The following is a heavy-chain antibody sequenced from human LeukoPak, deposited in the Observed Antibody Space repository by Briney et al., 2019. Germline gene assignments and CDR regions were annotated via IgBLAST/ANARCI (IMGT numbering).Heavy chain of an antibody. Sequence: PGGSLRLSCAASGFTFSSYAMSWVRQAPGKGLEWVSAISGSGGSTYYADSVKGRFTISGDNSKNTLYLQMNSLRAEDTAVYYCAKDRYYYDSSGYQDYWGQGTLVTVSS. CDR2: ISGSGGST. V-gene: IGHV3-23*01. CDR1: GFTFSSYA. CDR3: AKDRYYYDSSGYQDY. D-gene: IGHD3-22*01. J-gene: IGHJ4*02.